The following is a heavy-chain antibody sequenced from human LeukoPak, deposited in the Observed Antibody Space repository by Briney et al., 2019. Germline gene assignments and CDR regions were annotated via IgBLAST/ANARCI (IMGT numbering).Heavy chain of an antibody. Sequence: GGSLRLSCAASGFTFSSYSMNWVRQAPGKGLEWVSSISSSSSYIYYADSVKGRFTISRDNAKNSLYLQMNSLRAEDTAVYYCAKDSRAGGDAFDIWGQGTMVTVSS. CDR3: AKDSRAGGDAFDI. J-gene: IGHJ3*02. D-gene: IGHD3-10*01. CDR1: GFTFSSYS. V-gene: IGHV3-21*04. CDR2: ISSSSSYI.